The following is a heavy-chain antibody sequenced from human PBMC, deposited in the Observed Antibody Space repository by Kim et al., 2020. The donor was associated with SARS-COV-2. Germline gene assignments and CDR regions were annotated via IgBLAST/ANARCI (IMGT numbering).Heavy chain of an antibody. CDR3: ARGAYYDFWSGEGFFDY. CDR1: GFTFSSYW. D-gene: IGHD3-3*01. Sequence: GGSLRLSCAASGFTFSSYWMSWVRQAPGKGLEWVANIKQDGSEKYYVDSVKGRFTISRDNAKNSLYLQMNSLRAEDTAVYYCARGAYYDFWSGEGFFDYWGQGTLVTVSS. V-gene: IGHV3-7*03. J-gene: IGHJ4*02. CDR2: IKQDGSEK.